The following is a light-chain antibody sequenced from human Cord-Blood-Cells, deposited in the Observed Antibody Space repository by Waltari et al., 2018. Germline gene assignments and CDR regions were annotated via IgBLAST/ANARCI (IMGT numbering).Light chain of an antibody. Sequence: QSALTQPASVSGSPGQSLTIPCTGTSSAVGGYNYVSWYQQHPGKAPNLMIYYVSNRPSGVSNRFSGSKSGHTASLTISGLQAEDAADYYCSSYTSSSTVVFGGGTKLTVL. J-gene: IGLJ2*01. V-gene: IGLV2-14*01. CDR3: SSYTSSSTVV. CDR1: SSAVGGYNY. CDR2: YVS.